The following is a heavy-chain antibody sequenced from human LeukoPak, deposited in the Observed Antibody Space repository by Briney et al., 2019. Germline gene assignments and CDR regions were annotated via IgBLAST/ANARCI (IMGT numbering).Heavy chain of an antibody. CDR2: LSQDWNKQ. CDR1: RLNLSIYT. Sequence: GRYLRLPGASSRLNLSIYTMDSARPTTRAWLEWVALLSQDWNKQYYVVSVKGRFAISRDNSENTLYLQMNSLRVEDTAVYYCAREVAYGDYGLDYWGQGTPVTVSS. D-gene: IGHD4-17*01. J-gene: IGHJ4*02. V-gene: IGHV3-30*09. CDR3: AREVAYGDYGLDY.